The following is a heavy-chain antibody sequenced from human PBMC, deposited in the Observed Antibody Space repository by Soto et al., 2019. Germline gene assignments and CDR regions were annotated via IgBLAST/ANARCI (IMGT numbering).Heavy chain of an antibody. J-gene: IGHJ4*02. Sequence: QVHLVQSGAEVKKPGASVKVSCKGSGYAFTTYGITWVRQAPGQGLEWMGWISAHNGNTNYAQKLRGRGTGARDTSTSPAYMELRSLRSDVTAVYYCARGRYGDYWGQGALVTVSS. CDR3: ARGRYGDY. V-gene: IGHV1-18*01. CDR2: ISAHNGNT. CDR1: GYAFTTYG. D-gene: IGHD1-1*01.